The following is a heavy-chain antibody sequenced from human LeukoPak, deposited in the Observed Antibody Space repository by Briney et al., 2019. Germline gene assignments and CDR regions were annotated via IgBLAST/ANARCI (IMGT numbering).Heavy chain of an antibody. J-gene: IGHJ6*04. CDR2: ISSSGSTI. Sequence: PGGSLRLSCAASGLTFSSYEMNWVRQAPGKGLEWVSYISSSGSTIYYADSVKGRFTISRDNAKNSLYLQMNSLRAEGTAVYDCAELGISMIGGVWGKGTTVTVSS. V-gene: IGHV3-48*03. CDR1: GLTFSSYE. D-gene: IGHD3-10*02. CDR3: AELGISMIGGV.